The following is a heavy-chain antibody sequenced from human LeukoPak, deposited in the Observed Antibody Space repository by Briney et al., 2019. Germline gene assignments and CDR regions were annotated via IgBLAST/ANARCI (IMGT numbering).Heavy chain of an antibody. V-gene: IGHV7-4-1*02. CDR1: GYTFTSYA. D-gene: IGHD6-13*01. Sequence: ASVKVSCKASGYTFTSYAMNWVRQAPGQGLEWMGWINTNTGNPTYAQGFTGRFVFSLDTSVSTAYLQISSLKAEDTAVYYCARRIIQGRDAAAGTSRWFDPWGQGTLVTVSS. CDR3: ARRIIQGRDAAAGTSRWFDP. J-gene: IGHJ5*02. CDR2: INTNTGNP.